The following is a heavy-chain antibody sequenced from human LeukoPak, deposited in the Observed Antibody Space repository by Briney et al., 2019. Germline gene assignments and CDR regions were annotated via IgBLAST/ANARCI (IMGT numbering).Heavy chain of an antibody. Sequence: PGGSLRLSCAASAFTFSSYGMHWVRQAPGKGLEGVALISYDGSDKDYAQYVTGRFTISRDNSKNTLYLQMNSLRAEDTAVYYCAKDMSGGDRPDYGGQGSLVTVSA. V-gene: IGHV3-30*18. CDR2: ISYDGSDK. J-gene: IGHJ4*02. D-gene: IGHD2-21*02. CDR1: AFTFSSYG. CDR3: AKDMSGGDRPDY.